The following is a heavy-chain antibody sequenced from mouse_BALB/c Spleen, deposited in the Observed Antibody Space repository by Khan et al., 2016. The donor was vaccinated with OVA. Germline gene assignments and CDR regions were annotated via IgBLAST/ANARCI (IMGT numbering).Heavy chain of an antibody. CDR3: ARMNYFGSTFAY. CDR2: ISPGSGDT. V-gene: IGHV1-77*01. D-gene: IGHD1-2*01. Sequence: QVQLQQSGAELARPGASVKLSCKASGYTFTDYYINWVKQRTGQGLEWIGEISPGSGDTYYHEKFKGKATLTADKSSTTAYMQLSSLTSEDSAVYLGARMNYFGSTFAYWGQGTLVTVSA. CDR1: GYTFTDYY. J-gene: IGHJ3*01.